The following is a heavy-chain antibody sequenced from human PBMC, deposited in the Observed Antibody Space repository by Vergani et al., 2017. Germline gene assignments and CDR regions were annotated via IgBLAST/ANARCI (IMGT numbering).Heavy chain of an antibody. V-gene: IGHV3-30*01. D-gene: IGHD3-10*01. J-gene: IGHJ4*02. CDR3: ARDQTAEDYYGSGSYFY. CDR1: GFTFSSYA. CDR2: ISYDGSNK. Sequence: QVQLVESGGGVAQPGRSLRLFCAASGFTFSSYAMHWVRQAPGKGREWVSVISYDGSNKYYADSVKGRFTISRDNSKNTLYLQMNSLRAEDTAVYYWARDQTAEDYYGSGSYFYWGQGTLVTVSS.